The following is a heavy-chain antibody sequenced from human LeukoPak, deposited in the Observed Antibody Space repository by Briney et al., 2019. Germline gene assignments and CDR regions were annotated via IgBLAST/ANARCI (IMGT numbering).Heavy chain of an antibody. V-gene: IGHV1-18*01. CDR2: ISAYNGHT. CDR3: ARYCSSTSCYTAFHYYYYGMDV. D-gene: IGHD2-2*02. Sequence: ASVKVSCKASGYTFTSYGISWVRQATGQGLEWMGWISAYNGHTNYAQKLQGRVTMTTDTSTSTAYMELRSLRSDDTAVYYCARYCSSTSCYTAFHYYYYGMDVWGQGTTVTVSS. CDR1: GYTFTSYG. J-gene: IGHJ6*02.